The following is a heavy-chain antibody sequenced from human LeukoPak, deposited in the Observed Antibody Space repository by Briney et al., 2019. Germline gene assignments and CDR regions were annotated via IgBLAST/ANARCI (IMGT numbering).Heavy chain of an antibody. CDR2: VNHSGST. J-gene: IGHJ5*02. CDR3: ARGHAATYYYGSGSYYRPYNWFDP. V-gene: IGHV4-34*01. Sequence: SETLSLTCAVYGGSFSGYYWSWIRQPPGKGLEWIGEVNHSGSTNYNPSLKSRVTISVDTSKNQFSLKLSSVTAADTAVYYCARGHAATYYYGSGSYYRPYNWFDPWGQGTLVTVSS. D-gene: IGHD3-10*01. CDR1: GGSFSGYY.